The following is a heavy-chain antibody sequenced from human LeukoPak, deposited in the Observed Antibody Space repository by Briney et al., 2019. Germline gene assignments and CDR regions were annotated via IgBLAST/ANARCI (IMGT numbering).Heavy chain of an antibody. CDR1: GGSFSGHY. CDR3: ARLFYYGGSGYYGAFEY. D-gene: IGHD3-22*01. CDR2: INHSGSS. Sequence: PSETLSLTCAVYGGSFSGHYWSWIRQRPGKGLEWIGEINHSGSSNYSPSLKSRVTISVDTSKSQFSLKLTSVTAADTAVYYCARLFYYGGSGYYGAFEYWGQGNLVTVSS. J-gene: IGHJ4*02. V-gene: IGHV4-34*01.